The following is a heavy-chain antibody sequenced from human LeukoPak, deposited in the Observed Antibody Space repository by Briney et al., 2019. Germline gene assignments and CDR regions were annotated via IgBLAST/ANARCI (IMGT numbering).Heavy chain of an antibody. V-gene: IGHV3-33*01. D-gene: IGHD6-13*01. CDR2: IWYDGSNK. Sequence: PGRSLRLSCEASGFTFSSYGMHWVRQAPGKGLEWVALIWYDGSNKYYADSVKGRFTISRDNSKNTLYLQMNSLRAEDTAMFFCARDPGYSKNWYFDYWGQGTLVTVSS. CDR3: ARDPGYSKNWYFDY. J-gene: IGHJ4*02. CDR1: GFTFSSYG.